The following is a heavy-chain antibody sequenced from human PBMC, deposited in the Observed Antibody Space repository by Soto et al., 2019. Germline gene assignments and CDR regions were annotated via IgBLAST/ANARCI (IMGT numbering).Heavy chain of an antibody. CDR2: IYPGDSDT. CDR1: GYSFTNYW. CDR3: ARQGRRYFDWLLPDV. V-gene: IGHV5-51*01. J-gene: IGHJ6*02. Sequence: GESLKISCEGSGYSFTNYWIGWVRQMPGKGLEWMGIIYPGDSDTRYSPSFQGQVTISADKSISTAYLQWSSLKASDTAMYYCARQGRRYFDWLLPDVWGQGTTVTVSS. D-gene: IGHD3-9*01.